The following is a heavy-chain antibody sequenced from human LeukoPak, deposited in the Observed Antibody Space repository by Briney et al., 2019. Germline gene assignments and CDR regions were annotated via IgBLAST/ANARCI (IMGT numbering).Heavy chain of an antibody. V-gene: IGHV4-59*01. Sequence: SETLSLTCTVSGGSISSSYWSLIRRPPGKGLEWIGYIYYNGIINYNPSLKSRVTISVDTSRNQFSMKLNSVTAADTAVYYCAGSGGLANTGAVFDYWGQGTLVTVSS. CDR2: IYYNGII. D-gene: IGHD3-10*01. J-gene: IGHJ4*02. CDR3: AGSGGLANTGAVFDY. CDR1: GGSISSSY.